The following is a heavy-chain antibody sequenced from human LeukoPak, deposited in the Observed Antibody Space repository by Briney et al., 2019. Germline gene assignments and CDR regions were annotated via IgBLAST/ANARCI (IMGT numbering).Heavy chain of an antibody. D-gene: IGHD6-19*01. CDR2: ISSSSSYI. Sequence: PGGSLRLSCAASGFTFSNFGIKWGRQAPGKGLGWVSSISSSSSYISYADSVKGRFTISRDNAKNSLDLQMNSLRAEDTAVYYCAIDRYSSGWYTFDYWGQGTLVTVSS. J-gene: IGHJ4*02. CDR1: GFTFSNFG. CDR3: AIDRYSSGWYTFDY. V-gene: IGHV3-21*01.